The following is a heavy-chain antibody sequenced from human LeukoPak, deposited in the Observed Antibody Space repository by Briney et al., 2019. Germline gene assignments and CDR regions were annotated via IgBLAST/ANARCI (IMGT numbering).Heavy chain of an antibody. CDR2: IFPGDSDT. CDR3: ATSESQTKFDY. J-gene: IGHJ4*02. CDR1: GYIFTTYW. V-gene: IGHV5-51*07. Sequence: RGESLKISCQGSGYIFTTYWIGWVHQMPGKGLEWMGIIFPGDSDTIYSPSFQGQVTISADKSINTAYLQWSGLKASDTAMYYCATSESQTKFDYWGQGTLVTASS. D-gene: IGHD1/OR15-1a*01.